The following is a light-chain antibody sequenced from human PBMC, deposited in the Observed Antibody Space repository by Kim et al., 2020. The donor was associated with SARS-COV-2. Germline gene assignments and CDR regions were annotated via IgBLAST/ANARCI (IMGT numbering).Light chain of an antibody. CDR2: DVG. CDR3: SSYTTTTTRV. J-gene: IGLJ3*02. CDR1: SSSVGGYNY. Sequence: QSALTQPASVSGSPGQSITISCTGTSSSVGGYNYVSWYQQHPGKAPKLMIYDVGTRPSGVSDRFSGSKSGNTASLNISGLQTEDEADYYCSSYTTTTTRVFGGGTQLTVL. V-gene: IGLV2-14*03.